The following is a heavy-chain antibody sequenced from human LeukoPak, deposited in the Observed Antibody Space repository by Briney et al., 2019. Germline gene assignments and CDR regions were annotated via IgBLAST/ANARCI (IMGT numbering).Heavy chain of an antibody. Sequence: PGGSLRLSCTTSGFNFRAYWMGWVRQAPGKGLEWVSVIYSGGRTYYTDSVKGRFTVSRDISKNTLYLQMNSLRAEDTAVHYCASVGVVAATPYWYFDLWGRGTLVTVSS. V-gene: IGHV3-66*01. CDR1: GFNFRAYW. J-gene: IGHJ2*01. D-gene: IGHD2-15*01. CDR3: ASVGVVAATPYWYFDL. CDR2: IYSGGRT.